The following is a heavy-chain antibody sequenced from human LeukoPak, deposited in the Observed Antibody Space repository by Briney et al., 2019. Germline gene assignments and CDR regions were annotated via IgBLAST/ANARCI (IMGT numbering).Heavy chain of an antibody. V-gene: IGHV3-15*01. J-gene: IGHJ4*02. CDR3: TTITGAHYDYVWGSYRTTDY. Sequence: GGSLRLSCAASGFTFSSYAMSWVRQAPGKGLEWVGRIKSKTDGGTTDYAAPVKGRFTISRDDSKNTLYLQMNSLKTEDTAVYYCTTITGAHYDYVWGSYRTTDYWGQGTLVTVSS. CDR1: GFTFSSYA. D-gene: IGHD3-16*02. CDR2: IKSKTDGGTT.